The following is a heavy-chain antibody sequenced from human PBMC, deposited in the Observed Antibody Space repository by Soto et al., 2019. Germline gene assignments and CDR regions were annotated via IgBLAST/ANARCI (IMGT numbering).Heavy chain of an antibody. D-gene: IGHD6-13*01. J-gene: IGHJ4*02. CDR1: GFRFSSFA. CDR3: AKESAATGIPFFGY. Sequence: EVQLLESGGGLVHPGGSLRLPCAASGFRFSSFAMSWVRQTRGEGLEWVAGINGGGDATYYTDSVRGRFAISRDNFKNTLYLQMDSLRAEDTAVYYCAKESAATGIPFFGYWGQGTLVTVSS. V-gene: IGHV3-23*01. CDR2: INGGGDAT.